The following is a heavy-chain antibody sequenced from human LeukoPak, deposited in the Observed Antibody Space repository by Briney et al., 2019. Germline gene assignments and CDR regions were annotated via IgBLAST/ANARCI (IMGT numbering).Heavy chain of an antibody. CDR1: GDPIRSDSFY. D-gene: IGHD6-19*01. CDR2: IYASGNT. V-gene: IGHV4-61*02. Sequence: SETLSLTCTVSGDPIRSDSFYWNWIRQPAGKGLRWIGRIYASGNTNYNPSLKSRVTISLDTSRNRFSLNLRSVTATDTAVYFCARDRSSGWLNWFDPWGQGTLVTVSP. J-gene: IGHJ5*02. CDR3: ARDRSSGWLNWFDP.